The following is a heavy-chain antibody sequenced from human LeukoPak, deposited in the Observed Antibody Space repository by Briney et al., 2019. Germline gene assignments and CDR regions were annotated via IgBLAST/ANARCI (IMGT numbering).Heavy chain of an antibody. D-gene: IGHD2-21*02. Sequence: GGSLRLSCAVSGFTVDSNYMSWVRQAPGRGLERVSLIYSGGAAFYADSAEGRFTISRDISKNTLEIQMDNLTVEDTAIYFCAASTGPAYCGSDCYPLDNWGQGALVTVSS. CDR3: AASTGPAYCGSDCYPLDN. V-gene: IGHV3-53*01. CDR2: IYSGGAA. J-gene: IGHJ4*02. CDR1: GFTVDSNY.